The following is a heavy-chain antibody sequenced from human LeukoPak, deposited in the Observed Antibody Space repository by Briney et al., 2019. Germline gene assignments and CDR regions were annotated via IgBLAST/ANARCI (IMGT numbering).Heavy chain of an antibody. D-gene: IGHD4-17*01. Sequence: SETLSLTCAVSGYSISSGYYWGWIRQPPGKGLEWIGSIYHSGSTYYNPSLKSRVTISVDTSKNQFSLKRSSVTAADTAVYYCASLTTWVDYWGQGTLVTVSS. CDR3: ASLTTWVDY. V-gene: IGHV4-38-2*01. J-gene: IGHJ4*02. CDR1: GYSISSGYY. CDR2: IYHSGST.